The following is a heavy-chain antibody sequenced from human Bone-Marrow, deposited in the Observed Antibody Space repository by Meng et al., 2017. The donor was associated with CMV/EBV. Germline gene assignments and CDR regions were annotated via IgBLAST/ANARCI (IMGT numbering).Heavy chain of an antibody. CDR3: AREGPNSKWGFNY. V-gene: IGHV3-11*04. CDR1: GFTLSDYY. D-gene: IGHD1-26*01. J-gene: IGHJ4*02. CDR2: ISSRVTTI. Sequence: GESLKISCAASGFTLSDYYMSWIRQAPGKGLEWVSYISSRVTTIYYADSVKGRFTISRDNAKNSLYLQMNGLRAADTAVYYCAREGPNSKWGFNYWGQGTLVTVSS.